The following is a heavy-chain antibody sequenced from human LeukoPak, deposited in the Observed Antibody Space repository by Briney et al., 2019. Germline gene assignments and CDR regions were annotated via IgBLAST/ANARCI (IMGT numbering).Heavy chain of an antibody. J-gene: IGHJ6*03. CDR2: INHSGST. Sequence: PSXXLSLTCAVYGGSSSGYYWSWIRQPPGKGLEWIGEINHSGSTNYNPSLKSRVTISVDTSKNQFSLKLSSVTAADTAVYYCARYDILTGNVGYYYYYMDVWGKGTTVTVSS. CDR1: GGSSSGYY. V-gene: IGHV4-34*01. CDR3: ARYDILTGNVGYYYYYMDV. D-gene: IGHD3-9*01.